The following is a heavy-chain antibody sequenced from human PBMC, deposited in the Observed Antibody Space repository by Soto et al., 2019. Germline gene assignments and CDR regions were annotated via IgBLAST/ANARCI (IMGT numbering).Heavy chain of an antibody. CDR1: GFTFSDYY. D-gene: IGHD2-2*01. Sequence: PGGSLRLSCAASGFTFSDYYMSWIRQAPGKGLEWVSYISSSSSYTNYAASVKGRFTSSRDNAKNSLFLQMNSLRAEDTAVYYCASDQNFCSSTSCSIDYWGQGTLVTVSS. V-gene: IGHV3-11*06. CDR3: ASDQNFCSSTSCSIDY. J-gene: IGHJ4*02. CDR2: ISSSSSYT.